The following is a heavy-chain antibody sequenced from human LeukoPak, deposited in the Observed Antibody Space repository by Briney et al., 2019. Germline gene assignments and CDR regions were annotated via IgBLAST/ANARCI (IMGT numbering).Heavy chain of an antibody. CDR1: GYTFTSYG. Sequence: ASVKVSCKASGYTFTSYGISWVRQAPGQGLEWMGWISAYNGNTNYAQKLQGRVTMTTDTSTSTAYMELRSLRSDDTAVYYCARGGQGIHACDPGGDYYYYGMDVWGQGTTVTVSS. V-gene: IGHV1-18*01. CDR2: ISAYNGNT. J-gene: IGHJ6*02. D-gene: IGHD5-18*01. CDR3: ARGGQGIHACDPGGDYYYYGMDV.